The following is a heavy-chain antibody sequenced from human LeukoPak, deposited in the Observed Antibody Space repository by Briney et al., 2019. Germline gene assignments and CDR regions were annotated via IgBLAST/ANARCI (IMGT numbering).Heavy chain of an antibody. J-gene: IGHJ4*02. CDR3: ARDPTTVMTVPWYFDT. CDR1: DGSFNGYF. Sequence: PSETLSLTCAVYDGSFNGYFWNWLRQSPGKGLEWIGEINHRGSTNYNPSLKSRLTISVDTSKNQFSLRLTSVSAADTGVYFCARDPTTVMTVPWYFDTWGQGTLVTVSS. CDR2: INHRGST. V-gene: IGHV4-34*01. D-gene: IGHD4-11*01.